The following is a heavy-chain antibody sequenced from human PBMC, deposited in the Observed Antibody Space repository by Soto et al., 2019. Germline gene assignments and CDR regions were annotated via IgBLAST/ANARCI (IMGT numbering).Heavy chain of an antibody. J-gene: IGHJ6*02. CDR2: IIPIFGTA. Sequence: SVKVSCKASGGTFSSYAISWVRQAPGQGLEWMGGIIPIFGTANYAQKFQGRVTITADGSTSTAYMELSSLRSEDTAVYYCARRSRVVAATYYGMDVWGQGTTVTVSS. CDR1: GGTFSSYA. D-gene: IGHD2-15*01. CDR3: ARRSRVVAATYYGMDV. V-gene: IGHV1-69*13.